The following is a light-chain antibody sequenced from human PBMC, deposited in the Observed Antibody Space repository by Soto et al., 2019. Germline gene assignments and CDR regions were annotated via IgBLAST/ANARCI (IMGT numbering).Light chain of an antibody. J-gene: IGLJ3*02. CDR2: GNS. V-gene: IGLV1-40*01. CDR3: QSYDSSLSVWV. CDR1: SSNIGAGYD. Sequence: QSALTQPPSVSVAPGQRVTISCTGSSSNIGAGYDVHWYQQLPGTAPKLLIYGNSNRPSGVPDRFSGSKSGTSASLAITGLQAEDEADYYCQSYDSSLSVWVFGGGTKVTVL.